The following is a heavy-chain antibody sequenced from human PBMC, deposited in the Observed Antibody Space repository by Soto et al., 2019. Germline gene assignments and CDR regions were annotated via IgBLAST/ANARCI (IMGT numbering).Heavy chain of an antibody. CDR1: GGTFSSYT. CDR3: ARDHYGDYSNWFDP. D-gene: IGHD4-17*01. J-gene: IGHJ5*02. CDR2: IIPILGIA. V-gene: IGHV1-69*08. Sequence: QVQLVQSGAEVKKPGSSVKVSCKASGGTFSSYTISWVRQAPGQGLEWMGRIIPILGIANYAQKFQGRVTITADKSTSTAYMELSSLRSEDTAVYYCARDHYGDYSNWFDPWGQGTLVTVSS.